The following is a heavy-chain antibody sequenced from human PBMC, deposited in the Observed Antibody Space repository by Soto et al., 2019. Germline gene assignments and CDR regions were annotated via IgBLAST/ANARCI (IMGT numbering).Heavy chain of an antibody. CDR3: ARDKITGLFDY. Sequence: SETLSLTCTVSGGSISGYYWNWIRQPPGKGLEWIGYIYYSGSAISSPSLKSRVTISVDTSKNQFSLKLTSVTAADTAVYYCARDKITGLFDYWGQGTLVTVSS. D-gene: IGHD2-8*02. CDR2: IYYSGSA. J-gene: IGHJ4*02. CDR1: GGSISGYY. V-gene: IGHV4-59*12.